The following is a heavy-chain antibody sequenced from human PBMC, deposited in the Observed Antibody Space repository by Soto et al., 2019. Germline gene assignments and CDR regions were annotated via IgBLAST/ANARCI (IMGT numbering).Heavy chain of an antibody. CDR1: GGSISSGGYY. J-gene: IGHJ6*02. D-gene: IGHD1-7*01. V-gene: IGHV4-31*03. Sequence: QVQLQESGPGLVKPSQTLSLTCTVSGGSISSGGYYWSWIHQHPGKGLEWIGYIYDSGSTYYNPSFKSRVTISVDKSKNQFSLNLSSVTASDTAVDYWSRVMNYPNMDMDVWCQGNMVTGYS. CDR2: IYDSGST. CDR3: SRVMNYPNMDMDV.